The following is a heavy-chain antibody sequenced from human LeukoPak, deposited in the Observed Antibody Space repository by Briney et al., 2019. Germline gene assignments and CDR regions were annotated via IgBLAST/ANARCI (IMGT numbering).Heavy chain of an antibody. D-gene: IGHD3-10*01. CDR1: GGSFSGYY. V-gene: IGHV4-34*01. CDR2: INHSGST. J-gene: IGHJ4*02. CDR3: ARLKKGNFDY. Sequence: SSETLPLTCAVYGGSFSGYYWSWIRQPPGKGLEWIGEINHSGSTNYNPSLKSRVTISVDTSKNQFSLKLSSVTAADTAVYYCARLKKGNFDYWGQGTLVTVSS.